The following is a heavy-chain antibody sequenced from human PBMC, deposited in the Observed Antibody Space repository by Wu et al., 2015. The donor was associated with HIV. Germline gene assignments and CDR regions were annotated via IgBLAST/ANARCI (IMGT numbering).Heavy chain of an antibody. CDR1: GYPFTDYY. Sequence: QVLLVQSGPEVKKPGASVKVSCKASGYPFTDYYMHWVRQAPGQGFEWMGWINPDTGVTNYARKFQGRVTMTSDTSISAASMELSGLRPDDTAVYYCSRGSVGSTMYFQHWGQGTLVTVSS. J-gene: IGHJ1*01. CDR3: SRGSVGSTMYFQH. D-gene: IGHD1-26*01. CDR2: INPDTGVT. V-gene: IGHV1-2*02.